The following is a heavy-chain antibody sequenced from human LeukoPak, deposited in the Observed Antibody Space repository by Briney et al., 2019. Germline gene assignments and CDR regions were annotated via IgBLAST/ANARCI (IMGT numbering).Heavy chain of an antibody. CDR3: ARDRSPEGYYDSSHWDYYHGMDV. Sequence: PSETLSLTCTVSGGSISRSSYYWGWIRQPPGKGLEWIGSIYYSGSTYYNPSLKNRVTISVDTSKNQFSLNLSSVTAADTAMYYCARDRSPEGYYDSSHWDYYHGMDVWGQGTTVTVSS. J-gene: IGHJ6*02. V-gene: IGHV4-39*07. CDR1: GGSISRSSYY. CDR2: IYYSGST. D-gene: IGHD3-22*01.